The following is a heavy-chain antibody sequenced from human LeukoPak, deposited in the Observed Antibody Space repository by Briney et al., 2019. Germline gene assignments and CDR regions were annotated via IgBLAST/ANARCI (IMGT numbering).Heavy chain of an antibody. J-gene: IGHJ2*01. Sequence: SETLSLTCTVSGGSISSSSYYWGWIRQPPGKGLEWIGSIYYSGSTYYNPSLKSRVTISVDTSKNQFSLKLSSVTAADTAVYYCARDYDILTGNNWYFDLWGRGTLVTVSS. V-gene: IGHV4-39*07. D-gene: IGHD3-9*01. CDR1: GGSISSSSYY. CDR3: ARDYDILTGNNWYFDL. CDR2: IYYSGST.